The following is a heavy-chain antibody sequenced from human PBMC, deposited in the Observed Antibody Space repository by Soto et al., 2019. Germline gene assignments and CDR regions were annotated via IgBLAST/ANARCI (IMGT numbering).Heavy chain of an antibody. J-gene: IGHJ4*02. Sequence: TSETLSLTCTVSGGSISSYYWSWVRQPPGKGLEWIAYVHYSGTTNYNPSLKSRVTISLDASKNQFSLKLTSVTAADTAVYYCATTTSNGWSDYWGQGSLVTVSS. CDR2: VHYSGTT. CDR3: ATTTSNGWSDY. V-gene: IGHV4-59*01. D-gene: IGHD6-19*01. CDR1: GGSISSYY.